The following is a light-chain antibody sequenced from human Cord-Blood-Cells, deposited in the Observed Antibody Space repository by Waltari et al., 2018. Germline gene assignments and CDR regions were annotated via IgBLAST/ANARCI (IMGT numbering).Light chain of an antibody. CDR3: QQSYSTPPT. Sequence: DIQMTQSPSSLSASVVDRVTITCRASQSISSYLNWYQQKPWKAPKLLIYAASSLQSGVPSWFSGSGSGTDFTLTISSLQPEDFATYYCQQSYSTPPTFGQGTKVEIK. CDR2: AAS. V-gene: IGKV1-39*01. CDR1: QSISSY. J-gene: IGKJ1*01.